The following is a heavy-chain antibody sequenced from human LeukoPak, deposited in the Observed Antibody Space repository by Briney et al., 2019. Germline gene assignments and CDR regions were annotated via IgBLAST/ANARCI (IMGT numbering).Heavy chain of an antibody. CDR3: SSQPAVIDLDF. V-gene: IGHV3-7*01. CDR1: GFSFSSYW. D-gene: IGHD2/OR15-2a*01. J-gene: IGHJ4*02. Sequence: GGSLRLSCAASGFSFSSYWMTWVRQVPGKGLEWVANIKPDGSGKHYVDSVKGRFTISRDNAKSSLYLQMDSLRVEDTAVYYCSSQPAVIDLDFWGQGALITVSS. CDR2: IKPDGSGK.